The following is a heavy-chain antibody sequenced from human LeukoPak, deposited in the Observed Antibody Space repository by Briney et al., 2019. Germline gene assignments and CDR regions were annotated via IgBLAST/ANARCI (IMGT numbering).Heavy chain of an antibody. CDR3: ARRARATAGGDYFDY. J-gene: IGHJ4*02. V-gene: IGHV4-59*08. Sequence: SKTLSLSCTVSGGSMTNSYWPWVRQPPGKGLEWIAYIYYTGNTNYNPSLRGRVTMSADTSKNQFSLKLNSVTAADTAVYYCARRARATAGGDYFDYWGQGTLVTVSS. CDR2: IYYTGNT. CDR1: GGSMTNSY. D-gene: IGHD6-13*01.